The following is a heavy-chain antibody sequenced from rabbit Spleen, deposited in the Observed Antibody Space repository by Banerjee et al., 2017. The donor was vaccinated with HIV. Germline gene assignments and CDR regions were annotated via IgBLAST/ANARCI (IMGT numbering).Heavy chain of an antibody. D-gene: IGHD1-1*01. CDR2: IDTNDGDT. J-gene: IGHJ4*01. CDR1: GFSFSSNW. Sequence: QSLEESGGDLVKPGESLTLTCTASGFSFSSNWICWVRQAPGKGLEWIACIDTNDGDTDYANWPKGRFTISKTSSTTVTLQMTSLTAADTATYFCARDLVGVIGWNFNLWGPGTLVTVS. CDR3: ARDLVGVIGWNFNL. V-gene: IGHV1S40*01.